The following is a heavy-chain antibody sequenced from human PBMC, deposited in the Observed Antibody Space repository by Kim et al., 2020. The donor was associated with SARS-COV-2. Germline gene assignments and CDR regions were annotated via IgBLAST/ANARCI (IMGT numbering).Heavy chain of an antibody. D-gene: IGHD4-17*01. CDR1: GFSLSSHA. J-gene: IGHJ1*01. V-gene: IGHV3-23*01. Sequence: GGSLRLSCAASGFSLSSHAMIWVRQNAGKGLEWVSGISGSSGGTSYTDAVKGRFTISRDNSKSTLYLQMNNLRAEDTALYRCAVRGTVTGWGQGTLVTVSS. CDR3: AVRGTVTG. CDR2: ISGSSGGT.